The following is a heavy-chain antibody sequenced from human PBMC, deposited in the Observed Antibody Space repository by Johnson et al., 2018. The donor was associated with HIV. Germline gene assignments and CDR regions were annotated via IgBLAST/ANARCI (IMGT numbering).Heavy chain of an antibody. V-gene: IGHV3-74*01. J-gene: IGHJ3*02. Sequence: VQLVESGGGLVQPGGSLRLSCAASGFTFSSYWMHWVRQAPGKGLVWVSGINWNGGSTGYADSVMGRFTISRDNAKKSLYLQMNSLRAGDTAVYYCAREEANGAFDIWGQGTMVTVSS. CDR1: GFTFSSYW. CDR3: AREEANGAFDI. CDR2: INWNGGST.